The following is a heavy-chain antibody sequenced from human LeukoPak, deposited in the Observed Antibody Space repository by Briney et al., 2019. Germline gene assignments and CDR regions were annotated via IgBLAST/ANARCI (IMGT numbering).Heavy chain of an antibody. J-gene: IGHJ4*02. CDR2: INSDGSST. CDR3: ARGNSAPHLNLDY. Sequence: GGSLRLSCAASGFTFSSYWMHWVRQAPGKGLVWVSRINSDGSSTNYADSVKGRFTISRDNAKNTLYLQMNSLRAEDTAVYHCARGNSAPHLNLDYWGQGTLVTVSS. CDR1: GFTFSSYW. D-gene: IGHD2/OR15-2a*01. V-gene: IGHV3-74*01.